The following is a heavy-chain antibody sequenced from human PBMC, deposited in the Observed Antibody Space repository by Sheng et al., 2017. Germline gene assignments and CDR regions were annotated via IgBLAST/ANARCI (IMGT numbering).Heavy chain of an antibody. Sequence: QMQLQESGPGLVKPSETLSLTCTVSGGSISSTSYYWGWIRQPPGKGLEWIGSIWNRGSPYYNPSLKSRVTMSVDTSKNQLSLKLRSVTAADTAVYYCARESTPMGVVQWDLWGQGTMVTVFS. V-gene: IGHV4-39*07. CDR3: ARESTPMGVVQWDL. CDR1: GGSISSTSYY. CDR2: IWNRGSP. J-gene: IGHJ3*01. D-gene: IGHD2-2*01.